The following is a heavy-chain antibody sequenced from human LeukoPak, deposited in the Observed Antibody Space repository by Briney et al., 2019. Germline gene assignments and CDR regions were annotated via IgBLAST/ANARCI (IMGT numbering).Heavy chain of an antibody. CDR2: IYYSGST. Sequence: SETLSLTCTVSGGSISSYYWSWIRQPPGKGLEWIGYIYYSGSTNYNPSLKSRVTISVDTSKNQFSLKLSSVTAADTAVYYCARFYRYCSSSNCYAFDIWGQGTMVTVSS. D-gene: IGHD2-15*01. V-gene: IGHV4-59*08. CDR3: ARFYRYCSSSNCYAFDI. CDR1: GGSISSYY. J-gene: IGHJ3*02.